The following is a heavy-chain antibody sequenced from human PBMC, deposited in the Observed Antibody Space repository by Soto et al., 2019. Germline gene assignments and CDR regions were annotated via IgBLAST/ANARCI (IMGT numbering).Heavy chain of an antibody. CDR3: ARVRSHLEWFIDY. V-gene: IGHV3-66*01. CDR1: GFTVSSNY. J-gene: IGHJ4*02. Sequence: PGGSLRLSCAASGFTVSSNYMSWVRQAPGKGLEWVSVIYSGGSTYYADSVKGRFTISRDNSKNTLYLQMNSLRAEDTAVYYCARVRSHLEWFIDYWGQGTLVTVSS. CDR2: IYSGGST. D-gene: IGHD3-3*01.